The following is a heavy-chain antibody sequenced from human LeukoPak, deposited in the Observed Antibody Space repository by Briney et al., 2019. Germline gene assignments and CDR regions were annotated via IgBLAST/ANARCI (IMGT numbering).Heavy chain of an antibody. Sequence: SETLSLTCGVSGYSISSGYHWGWIRQPTGKGLEWIGSMSHSGSTYYNPSLKSRVTISVDTSKNQFSVRLSSVTAADTAVYYCARHHLYDSSGDGRYYLDYWGQGTLVTVSS. J-gene: IGHJ4*02. CDR2: MSHSGST. CDR1: GYSISSGYH. CDR3: ARHHLYDSSGDGRYYLDY. V-gene: IGHV4-38-2*01. D-gene: IGHD3-22*01.